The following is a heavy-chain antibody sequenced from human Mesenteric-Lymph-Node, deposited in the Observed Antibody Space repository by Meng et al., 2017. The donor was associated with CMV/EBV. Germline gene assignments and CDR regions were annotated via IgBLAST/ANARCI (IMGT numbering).Heavy chain of an antibody. Sequence: GESLKISCAASGFSVSSSYMSWVRQAPGKGLEWVSVIYSGTSTFYADSVKGRFTISSDNSKNTLYLQMNSLRAEDTAVYCCARGKVGAQYGPYYYGMDVWGQRTTVTVSS. D-gene: IGHD1-26*01. CDR2: IYSGTST. J-gene: IGHJ6*02. CDR1: GFSVSSSY. CDR3: ARGKVGAQYGPYYYGMDV. V-gene: IGHV3-53*01.